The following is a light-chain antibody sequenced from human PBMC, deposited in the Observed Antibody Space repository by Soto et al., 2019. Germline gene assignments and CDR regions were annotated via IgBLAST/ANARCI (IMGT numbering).Light chain of an antibody. CDR3: QQYNNWTRT. J-gene: IGKJ1*01. Sequence: EIVMTQSPATLSVSPGERATLSCRASQSVSSNLAWYQQKPGQAPRLLIYGASTRATGIPARFSGSGSGTEFTLTISRLQSEEFAVYYCQQYNNWTRTFGQETKVDIK. CDR1: QSVSSN. CDR2: GAS. V-gene: IGKV3-15*01.